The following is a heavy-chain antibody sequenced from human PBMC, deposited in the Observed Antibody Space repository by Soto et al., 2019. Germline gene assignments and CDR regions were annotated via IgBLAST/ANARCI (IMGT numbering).Heavy chain of an antibody. V-gene: IGHV4-39*01. CDR1: AGCISSSSYY. J-gene: IGHJ6*02. CDR3: ARGGSSWYERYYYYGMDV. CDR2: IYYSATT. Sequence: TLSLTCTVAAGCISSSSYYWGWSRQPPGKGLEWIGSIYYSATTYYTPSLTSRATISLDTSTNQFSLKLSSVTAADTAVYYCARGGSSWYERYYYYGMDVWGQGT. D-gene: IGHD6-13*01.